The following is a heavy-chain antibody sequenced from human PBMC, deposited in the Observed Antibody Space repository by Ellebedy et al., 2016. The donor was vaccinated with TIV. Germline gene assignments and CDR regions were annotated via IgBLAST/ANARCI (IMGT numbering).Heavy chain of an antibody. CDR2: MNPNSGIS. D-gene: IGHD5/OR15-5a*01. V-gene: IGHV1-8*03. Sequence: AASVKVSCKASGYTFSNYDINWVRQAPGQGPEWMGWMNPNSGISGSAHQFQGRLTLTRDTSINTAYMELSSLRSEDTAVYYCAKIHQFLPRVFDLWGQGTQVTVSS. CDR3: AKIHQFLPRVFDL. J-gene: IGHJ4*02. CDR1: GYTFSNYD.